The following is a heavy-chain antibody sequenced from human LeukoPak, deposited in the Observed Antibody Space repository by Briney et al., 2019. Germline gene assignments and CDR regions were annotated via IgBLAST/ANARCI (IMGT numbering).Heavy chain of an antibody. V-gene: IGHV4-59*01. CDR2: IYNSGST. J-gene: IGHJ4*02. CDR3: ARESTVAGTGIDY. D-gene: IGHD6-19*01. CDR1: GGSISSYY. Sequence: SETLSLTCTVSGGSISSYYWSWIRQPPGKGLEWIGYIYNSGSTNYNPSLKSRVTISVDTSKNQFSLKLSSVTAADTAVYYCARESTVAGTGIDYWGQGTLVTVSS.